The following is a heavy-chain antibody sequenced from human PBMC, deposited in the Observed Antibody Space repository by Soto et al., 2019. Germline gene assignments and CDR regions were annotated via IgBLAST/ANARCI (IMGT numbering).Heavy chain of an antibody. CDR3: AKDLYYYDSSGYYPH. CDR2: ISGSGGST. J-gene: IGHJ3*01. Sequence: GXSLILSCAASGFAFSSYAMSWVRQAPWKGLEWVSAISGSGGSTYYADSVKGRFTISRDNSKNTLYLQMNSLRAEDTAVYYCAKDLYYYDSSGYYPHWGQGTMVTVSS. CDR1: GFAFSSYA. V-gene: IGHV3-23*01. D-gene: IGHD3-22*01.